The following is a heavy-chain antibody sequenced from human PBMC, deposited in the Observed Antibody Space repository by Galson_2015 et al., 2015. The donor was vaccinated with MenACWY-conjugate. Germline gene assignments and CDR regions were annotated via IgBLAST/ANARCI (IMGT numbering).Heavy chain of an antibody. D-gene: IGHD3-22*01. Sequence: SLRLSCAASGFTFGDYAMSWFCQAPGKGLEWVGFIRSKAYGGTTEYAASVKGRFTISRDDSKSIANLQMNSLKTEDTAVYYCSRRGGTSGYYNFDYWGQGTLVTVSS. CDR1: GFTFGDYA. CDR3: SRRGGTSGYYNFDY. CDR2: IRSKAYGGTT. V-gene: IGHV3-49*03. J-gene: IGHJ4*02.